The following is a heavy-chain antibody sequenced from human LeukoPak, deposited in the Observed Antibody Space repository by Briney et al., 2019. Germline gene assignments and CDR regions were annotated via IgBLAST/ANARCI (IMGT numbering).Heavy chain of an antibody. CDR1: GGSISSGGYS. D-gene: IGHD3-22*01. J-gene: IGHJ4*02. CDR3: ARAYYYDSSGSVLDY. V-gene: IGHV4-30-2*01. Sequence: SQTLSLTCAVSGGSISSGGYSWSWIRQPPGKGLEWIGYIYHSGSTYYNPSLKSRVTISVDRSKNQFSLKLSSVTAADTAVYYCARAYYYDSSGSVLDYWGQGTLVTVSS. CDR2: IYHSGST.